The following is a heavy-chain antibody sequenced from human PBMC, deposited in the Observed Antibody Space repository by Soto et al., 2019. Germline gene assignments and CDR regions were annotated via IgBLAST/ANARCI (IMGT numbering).Heavy chain of an antibody. CDR2: IYHSGST. J-gene: IGHJ4*02. Sequence: PSETLSLTCAVSGYSISSGYYWGWIRQPPGKGLEWIGSIYHSGSTYYNPSLKSRVTISVDTSKNQFSLKLSSVTAADTAVYYCARAYLPTGTTLGYWGQGTLVTVSS. V-gene: IGHV4-38-2*01. CDR1: GYSISSGYY. CDR3: ARAYLPTGTTLGY. D-gene: IGHD1-7*01.